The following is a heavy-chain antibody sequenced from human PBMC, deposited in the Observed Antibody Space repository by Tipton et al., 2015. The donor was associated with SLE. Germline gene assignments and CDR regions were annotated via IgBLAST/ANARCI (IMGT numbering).Heavy chain of an antibody. D-gene: IGHD2-8*01. J-gene: IGHJ4*02. CDR2: TYYSGNT. Sequence: TLSLTCTVSGGSISSGGYYWGGIRQHPGKGLEWIGYTYYSGNTYYNPSLKSPVIISLDTSKNQFSLNLISVTAADTAVYYCARRQLIAGYFEYWGQGTLVTVSS. CDR1: GGSISSGGYY. V-gene: IGHV4-31*01. CDR3: ARRQLIAGYFEY.